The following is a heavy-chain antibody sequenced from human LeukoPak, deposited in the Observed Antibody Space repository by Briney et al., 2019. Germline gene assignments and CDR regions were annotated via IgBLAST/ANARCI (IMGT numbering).Heavy chain of an antibody. CDR3: AREWGGYYYDSSGPT. J-gene: IGHJ5*02. V-gene: IGHV3-7*01. Sequence: GGSLRLSCTASGFTFGDYAMSWVRQAPGKGLEWVANIKQDGSEKYYVDSVKGRFTISRDNAKNSLYLQMNSLRAEDTAVYYCAREWGGYYYDSSGPTWGQGTLVTVSS. CDR1: GFTFGDYA. CDR2: IKQDGSEK. D-gene: IGHD3-22*01.